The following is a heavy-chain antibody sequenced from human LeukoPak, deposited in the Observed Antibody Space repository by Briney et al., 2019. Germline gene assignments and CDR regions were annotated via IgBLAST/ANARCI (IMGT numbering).Heavy chain of an antibody. D-gene: IGHD3-22*01. Sequence: PGGSLRLSCAASGFTFSSYGMSWVRQAPGKGLEWVAFIRYDGSNKYYADSVKGRFTISGDNSKNTLYLQMNSLRAEDTAVYYCAKDKGKGVTMIVVRVSYYFDYWGQGTLVTVSS. CDR3: AKDKGKGVTMIVVRVSYYFDY. CDR2: IRYDGSNK. CDR1: GFTFSSYG. V-gene: IGHV3-30*02. J-gene: IGHJ4*02.